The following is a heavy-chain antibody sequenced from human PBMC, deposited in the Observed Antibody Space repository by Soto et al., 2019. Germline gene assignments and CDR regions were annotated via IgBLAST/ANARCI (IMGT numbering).Heavy chain of an antibody. CDR1: GYIFTSYG. D-gene: IGHD4-17*01. Sequence: QAHLVQSGPEVKKPGASVKVSCKGSGYIFTSYGIAWVRQAPGQGLEWMGWISAHNGNTEYAQKFQSRVTVTRDTSTSTAYLEMRTIRSDDTALYYCTSGRYGDYWGQGALVTVSS. V-gene: IGHV1-18*01. J-gene: IGHJ4*02. CDR2: ISAHNGNT. CDR3: TSGRYGDY.